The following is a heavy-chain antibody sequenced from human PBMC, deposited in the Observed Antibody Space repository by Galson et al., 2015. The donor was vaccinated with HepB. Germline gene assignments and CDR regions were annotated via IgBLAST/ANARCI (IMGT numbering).Heavy chain of an antibody. Sequence: SVKVSCKASGYTFTSHAINWVRQAPGQGFEWVGWINTGSGDTTYAQGFTGRFVFSLDTSVDTAYLEIRSLKAEDTAVYYCARDGQYNNVLSGSYSYKGMDVWGQGGTVTVSS. CDR1: GYTFTSHA. V-gene: IGHV7-4-1*02. D-gene: IGHD3-3*01. CDR2: INTGSGDT. J-gene: IGHJ6*02. CDR3: ARDGQYNNVLSGSYSYKGMDV.